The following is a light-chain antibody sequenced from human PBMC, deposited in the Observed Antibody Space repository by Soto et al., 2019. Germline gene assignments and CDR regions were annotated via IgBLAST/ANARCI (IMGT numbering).Light chain of an antibody. CDR1: QSVSSY. Sequence: EIVLTQSPATLSLSPGERATLSCRASQSVSSYLAWYQQKPGQAPRLLIYDASNRATGIPARFSGSGSGTDFTLTISSLEPEDFAVYYCQQRSNWPGLTFGGETKVDIK. CDR3: QQRSNWPGLT. V-gene: IGKV3-11*01. J-gene: IGKJ4*01. CDR2: DAS.